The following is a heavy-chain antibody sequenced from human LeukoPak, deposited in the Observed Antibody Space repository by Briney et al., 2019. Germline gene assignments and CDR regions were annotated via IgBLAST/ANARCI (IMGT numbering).Heavy chain of an antibody. V-gene: IGHV3-53*01. CDR1: GFTVSSSY. Sequence: TGGSLRLSCAASGFTVSSSYMNWVRQAPGKGLEWVSVIYSGGSTYYADSVKGRFTISRDNSKNTLYLQMNSLRAEDTAVYYCARDSGSYPLGYWGQGTLVTVSS. D-gene: IGHD1-26*01. J-gene: IGHJ4*02. CDR2: IYSGGST. CDR3: ARDSGSYPLGY.